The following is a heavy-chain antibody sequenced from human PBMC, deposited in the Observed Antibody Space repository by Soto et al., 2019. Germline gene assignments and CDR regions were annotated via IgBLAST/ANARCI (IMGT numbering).Heavy chain of an antibody. CDR3: AKDIGGDDYGDYREAFDI. CDR2: ISWNSGSI. CDR1: GFTFDDYA. Sequence: QPGGSLRLSCAASGFTFDDYAMHWVRQAPGKGLEWVSGISWNSGSIGYADSVKGRFTISRDNAKNSLYLQMNSLRAEDTALYYCAKDIGGDDYGDYREAFDIWGQGTMVTVSS. J-gene: IGHJ3*02. V-gene: IGHV3-9*01. D-gene: IGHD4-17*01.